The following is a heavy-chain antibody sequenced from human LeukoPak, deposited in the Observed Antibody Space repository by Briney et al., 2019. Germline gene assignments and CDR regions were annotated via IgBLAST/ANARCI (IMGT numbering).Heavy chain of an antibody. CDR1: GFTVSSNY. J-gene: IGHJ4*02. V-gene: IGHV3-53*01. Sequence: GGSLRLSCAASGFTVSSNYMNWVRQAPGKGLEWVSVIYSGGSTYYADSVKGRFTISRDNSKNTLYLQMNGLRDEDTAVYYCAREGYGSGSYYNYWGQGTLVTVSS. CDR3: AREGYGSGSYYNY. D-gene: IGHD3-10*01. CDR2: IYSGGST.